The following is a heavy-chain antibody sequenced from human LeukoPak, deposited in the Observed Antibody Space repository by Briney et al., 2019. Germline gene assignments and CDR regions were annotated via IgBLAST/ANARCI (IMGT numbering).Heavy chain of an antibody. V-gene: IGHV3-48*04. CDR3: ARDTRIVVVPAAYYYYMDV. CDR2: ISSSGSTI. Sequence: PGGSLRLSCAASGFTFSSYAMSWVRQAPGKGLEWVSYISSSGSTIYYADSVKGRFTISRDNAKNSLYLQMNSLRAEDTAVYYCARDTRIVVVPAAYYYYMDVWGKGTTVTVSS. D-gene: IGHD2-2*01. J-gene: IGHJ6*03. CDR1: GFTFSSYA.